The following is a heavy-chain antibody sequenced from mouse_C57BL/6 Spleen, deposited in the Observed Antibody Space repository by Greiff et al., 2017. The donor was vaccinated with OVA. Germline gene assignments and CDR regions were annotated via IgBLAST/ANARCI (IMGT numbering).Heavy chain of an antibody. J-gene: IGHJ3*01. CDR2: IYPYNGVS. CDR3: VYGSSWFAY. CDR1: GYSFTGYY. D-gene: IGHD1-1*01. V-gene: IGHV1-31*01. Sequence: EVKLMESGPELVKPGASVKISCKASGYSFTGYYMHWVKQSHGNILDWIGYIYPYNGVSSYNQKFKGKATLTVDKSSSTAYMELRSLTSEDSAVYYCVYGSSWFAYWGQGTLVTVSA.